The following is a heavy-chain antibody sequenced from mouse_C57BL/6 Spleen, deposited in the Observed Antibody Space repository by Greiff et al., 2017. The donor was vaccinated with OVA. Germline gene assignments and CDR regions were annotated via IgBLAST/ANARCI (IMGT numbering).Heavy chain of an antibody. CDR1: YTFTDYYM. Sequence: VQLKESGPELVKPGASVKMSCKASGYTFTDYYMHWVKQKPGKGLEWIGEIYPGSGNTYYNEKFKGKATLTADTSSSTAYMQLSSLTSEDSAVYFCARSTLLLRSRRDDYWGQGTTLTVSS. CDR2: YPGSGNTY. CDR3: RSTLLLRSRRDDY. J-gene: IGHJ2*01. D-gene: IGHD1-1*01. V-gene: IGHV1-83*01.